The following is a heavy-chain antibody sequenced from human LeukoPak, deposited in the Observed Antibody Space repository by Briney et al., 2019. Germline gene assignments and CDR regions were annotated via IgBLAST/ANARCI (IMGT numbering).Heavy chain of an antibody. Sequence: SETLSLTCTVSGGSISSSSYYWGWIRQPPGKGLEWIGTIYYSGSTYYNPSLKSRATISVDRPKNHFSLKLASVTATDTAVYFCARSGTLGEMHWFDPWGQGTLVTVSS. V-gene: IGHV4-39*02. J-gene: IGHJ5*02. D-gene: IGHD1-1*01. CDR1: GGSISSSSYY. CDR2: IYYSGST. CDR3: ARSGTLGEMHWFDP.